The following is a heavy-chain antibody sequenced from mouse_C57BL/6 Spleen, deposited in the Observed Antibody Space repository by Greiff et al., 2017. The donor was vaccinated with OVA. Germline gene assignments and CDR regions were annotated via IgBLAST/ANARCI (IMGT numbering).Heavy chain of an antibody. CDR2: ISSGSSTI. D-gene: IGHD1-1*01. CDR1: GFTFSDYG. J-gene: IGHJ4*01. Sequence: EVMLVESGGGLVKPGGSLKLSCAASGFTFSDYGMHWVRQAPEKGLEWVAYISSGSSTIYYADTVKGRFTISRDNAKNTLFLQMTSLRSEDTAMYYCARVFITTVVVDYYAMDYWGQGTSVTVSS. V-gene: IGHV5-17*01. CDR3: ARVFITTVVVDYYAMDY.